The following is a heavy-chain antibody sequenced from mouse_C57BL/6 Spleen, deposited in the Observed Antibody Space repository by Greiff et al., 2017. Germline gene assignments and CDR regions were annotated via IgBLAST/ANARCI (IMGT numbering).Heavy chain of an antibody. V-gene: IGHV1-53*01. Sequence: QVQLQQPGTELVKPGASVKLSCKASGYTFTSYRMHWVKQRPGQGLEWIGNINPSNGGTKYNEKFKSKAKLTVNKSSSPAYMQRSSLTSDDSAVYSCAHVVYHGAWFAYWGQGALVTVSA. CDR3: AHVVYHGAWFAY. CDR2: INPSNGGT. CDR1: GYTFTSYR. D-gene: IGHD1-1*01. J-gene: IGHJ3*01.